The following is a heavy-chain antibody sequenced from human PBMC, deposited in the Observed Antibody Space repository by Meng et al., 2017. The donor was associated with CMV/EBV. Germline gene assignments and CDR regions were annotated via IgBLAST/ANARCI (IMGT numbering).Heavy chain of an antibody. J-gene: IGHJ4*02. D-gene: IGHD1-26*01. CDR3: GTGRGDAWELLGD. CDR2: INHSGSA. CDR1: GGSFSAYY. Sequence: GSLSLTCAVYGGSFSAYYWSWIRQPPGKGLEWIGEINHSGSANYNSSLKSRVTISVDTSKNHFSLRLSSVTAADTAVYFCGTGRGDAWELLGDWGQGTLVTVSS. V-gene: IGHV4-34*01.